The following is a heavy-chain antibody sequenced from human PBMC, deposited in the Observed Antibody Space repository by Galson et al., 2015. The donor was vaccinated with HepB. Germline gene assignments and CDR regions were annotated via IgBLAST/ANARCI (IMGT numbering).Heavy chain of an antibody. V-gene: IGHV1-69*13. CDR3: ASTLRLGYCSSTSCYRDYYYYGMDV. CDR1: GGTFSSYA. D-gene: IGHD2-2*01. Sequence: SVKVSCKASGGTFSSYAISWVRQAPGQGLEWMGGIIPIFGTANYAQKFQGRVTITADESTGTAYMELSSLRSEDTAVYYCASTLRLGYCSSTSCYRDYYYYGMDVWGQGTTVTVSS. CDR2: IIPIFGTA. J-gene: IGHJ6*02.